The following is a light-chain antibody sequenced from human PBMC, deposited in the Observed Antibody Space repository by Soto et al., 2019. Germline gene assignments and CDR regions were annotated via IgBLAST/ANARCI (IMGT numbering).Light chain of an antibody. CDR2: RAS. CDR3: QQNGNWPRGR. J-gene: IGKJ3*01. V-gene: IGKV3-15*01. Sequence: IVMMQSPDTLPVSPGETVTLSCRASQSLSDNLARYHQKTGHPPRLLIFRASTRASGIPARFSGGGSGQEYTLTISRLQSEDFAVYYCQQNGNWPRGRFGPGTKVSI. CDR1: QSLSDN.